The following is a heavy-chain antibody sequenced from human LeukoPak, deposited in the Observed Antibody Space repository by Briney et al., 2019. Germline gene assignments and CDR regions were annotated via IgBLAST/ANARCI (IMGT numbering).Heavy chain of an antibody. CDR2: ISSSGSTI. J-gene: IGHJ4*02. CDR3: AKDKSGWYEDFDY. CDR1: GFTFSDYY. Sequence: GGSLRLSCAASGFTFSDYYMSWIRQAPGKGLEWVSYISSSGSTIYYADSVKGRFTISRDNSKNRLHLQMNSLRAEDRAVYYCAKDKSGWYEDFDYWGQGTLVTVSS. D-gene: IGHD6-19*01. V-gene: IGHV3-11*04.